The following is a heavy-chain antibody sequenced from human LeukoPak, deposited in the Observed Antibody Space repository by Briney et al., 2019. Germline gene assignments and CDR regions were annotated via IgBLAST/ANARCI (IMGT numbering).Heavy chain of an antibody. CDR3: ARDLVGATAQYSDY. CDR2: ISSSSSYI. CDR1: GFTFSSYS. V-gene: IGHV3-21*01. J-gene: IGHJ4*02. Sequence: GGSLRLSCAASGFTFSSYSMNWVRQAPGKGLEWVSSISSSSSYIYYADSVKGRFTISRDNAKNSLYLQMNSLRAGDTAVYYCARDLVGATAQYSDYWGQGTLVTVSS. D-gene: IGHD1-26*01.